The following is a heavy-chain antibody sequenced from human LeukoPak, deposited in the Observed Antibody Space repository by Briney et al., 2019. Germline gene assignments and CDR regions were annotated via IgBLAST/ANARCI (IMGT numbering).Heavy chain of an antibody. D-gene: IGHD6-19*01. Sequence: PGGSLRLSCAASGFTVSSNYMSWVRQAPGKGLEWVSVIHSGGSTYYADSVKGRFTISRDNSKNTLYLQMNSLRAEDTAVYYCARDRRGWFYFDYWGQGTLVTVSS. J-gene: IGHJ4*02. CDR1: GFTVSSNY. CDR3: ARDRRGWFYFDY. CDR2: IHSGGST. V-gene: IGHV3-66*01.